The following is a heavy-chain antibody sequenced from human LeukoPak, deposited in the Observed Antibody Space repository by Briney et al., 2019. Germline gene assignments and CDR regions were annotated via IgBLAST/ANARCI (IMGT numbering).Heavy chain of an antibody. J-gene: IGHJ6*02. D-gene: IGHD4-11*01. CDR1: GFTFSSSW. V-gene: IGHV3-7*03. CDR3: ARDSPDYSIGYYYYGMDV. Sequence: GGSLRLSCAASGFTFSSSWMNWVRQAPGKGLEWVANINQDGSEKYVDSVKGRFTISRDNAKNSLYLQMNSLRAEDTAVYYCARDSPDYSIGYYYYGMDVWGQGTTVTVSS. CDR2: INQDGSEK.